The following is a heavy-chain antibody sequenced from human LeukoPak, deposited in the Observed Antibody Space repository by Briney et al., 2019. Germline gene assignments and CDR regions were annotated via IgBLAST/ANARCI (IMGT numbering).Heavy chain of an antibody. Sequence: SETLSLTCAVYGGSFSGYYWSWIRQPPGKGLEWIGEINHSGSTNYNPSLKSRVTISVDTSKSQFSLKLSSVTAADTAVYYRARAHSSSCRPFDYWGQGTLVTVSS. V-gene: IGHV4-34*01. CDR3: ARAHSSSCRPFDY. D-gene: IGHD6-13*01. J-gene: IGHJ4*02. CDR1: GGSFSGYY. CDR2: INHSGST.